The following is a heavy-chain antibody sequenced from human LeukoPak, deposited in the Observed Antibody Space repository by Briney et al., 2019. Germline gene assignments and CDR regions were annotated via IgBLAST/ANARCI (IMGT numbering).Heavy chain of an antibody. D-gene: IGHD1-26*01. CDR1: GFTLSSYS. V-gene: IGHV3-21*04. J-gene: IGHJ4*02. CDR3: ASHWELRY. CDR2: ISTSSSYI. Sequence: GGSLRLSCAASGFTLSSYSMNWVRQAPGKGLEWVSSISTSSSYIYYADSVKGRFTISRDNSKNTLYLQMNNLRAEDTAVYYCASHWELRYWGQGTLVTVSS.